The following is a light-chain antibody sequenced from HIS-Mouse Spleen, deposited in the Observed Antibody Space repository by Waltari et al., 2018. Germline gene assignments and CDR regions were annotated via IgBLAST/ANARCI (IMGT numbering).Light chain of an antibody. V-gene: IGLV2-11*01. CDR3: CSYAGSYTGV. CDR2: DVS. Sequence: QSALTQPRSVSGSPGQSVTIACTGTSSDVGGYTYVSWYQQTPGKAPQLMIYDVSKRPSGVPDRFSGSKSGNTASLTISGLQAEDEADYYCCSYAGSYTGVFGTGTKVTVL. J-gene: IGLJ1*01. CDR1: SSDVGGYTY.